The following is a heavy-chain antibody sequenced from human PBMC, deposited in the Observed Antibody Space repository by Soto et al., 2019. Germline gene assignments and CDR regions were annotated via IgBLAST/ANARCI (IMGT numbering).Heavy chain of an antibody. CDR1: GGTFSSYA. J-gene: IGHJ6*02. D-gene: IGHD2-2*01. Sequence: SVQVSCKASGGTFSSYAISWVRQAPGQGLEWMGGIIPIFGTANYAQKFQGRVTITADESTSTAYMELSSLRSEDTAVYYCASSLGLRSTRCYHHYVMDGWGQGTTVTVSS. CDR2: IIPIFGTA. V-gene: IGHV1-69*13. CDR3: ASSLGLRSTRCYHHYVMDG.